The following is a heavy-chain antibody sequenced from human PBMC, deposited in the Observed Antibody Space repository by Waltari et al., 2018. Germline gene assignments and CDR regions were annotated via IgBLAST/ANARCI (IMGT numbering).Heavy chain of an antibody. CDR3: AREYCGGDCRLFDY. J-gene: IGHJ4*02. Sequence: LVQSGAEVMKPGASVKVSCKVSRDAITEHYIHWVRRAPGQGLEGMGGINPNGGTTNYAQRYRGRITVTWDTSMTTSYMGLSGLRSDDTAVYYCAREYCGGDCRLFDYWGQGTLVTVSS. D-gene: IGHD2-21*02. CDR1: RDAITEHY. V-gene: IGHV1-2*02. CDR2: INPNGGTT.